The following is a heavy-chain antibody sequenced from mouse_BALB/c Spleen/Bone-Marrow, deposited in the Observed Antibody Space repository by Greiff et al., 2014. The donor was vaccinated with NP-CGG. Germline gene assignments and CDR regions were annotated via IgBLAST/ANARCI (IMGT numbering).Heavy chain of an antibody. V-gene: IGHV1-80*01. J-gene: IGHJ3*01. CDR1: GYAFSTYW. CDR3: SRGGNYGTY. D-gene: IGHD2-1*01. CDR2: IYPGNGNA. Sequence: VQLQESGAELVRPGSSVKISCEASGYAFSTYWMNWVKQRPGQGLEWIGQIYPGNGNADYNGKFKDKATLTADKSSRTAYMHLSSLTSEDSAVYFCSRGGNYGTYWGQGTLVTVSA.